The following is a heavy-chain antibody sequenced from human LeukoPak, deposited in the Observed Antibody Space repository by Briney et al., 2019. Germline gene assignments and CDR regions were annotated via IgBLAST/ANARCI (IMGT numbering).Heavy chain of an antibody. V-gene: IGHV1-46*01. CDR3: ARDYSAYDSSGYYGLC. J-gene: IGHJ4*02. CDR1: GYTFTSYY. D-gene: IGHD3-22*01. CDR2: INPSGGST. Sequence: GASVKVSCKASGYTFTSYYMLWVRQPPGQGLEWMGIINPSGGSTSYAQKFQGRVTMTRDTSTSTVYMELSSLRSEDTAVYYCARDYSAYDSSGYYGLCWGQGTLVTVSS.